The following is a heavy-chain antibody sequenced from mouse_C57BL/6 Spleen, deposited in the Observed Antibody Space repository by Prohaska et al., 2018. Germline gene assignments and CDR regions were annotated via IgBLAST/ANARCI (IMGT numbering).Heavy chain of an antibody. CDR1: GYTFTDYE. Sequence: CKASGYTFTDYEMHWVKQPPVHGLEWIGAIDPETGGTAYNQKFKSQDILTADKSSSTAYMGTRSLTSEDSAGYYCTRSNYYGRSPSYFDVWGTGTTVTVSS. CDR2: IDPETGGT. V-gene: IGHV1-15*01. D-gene: IGHD1-1*01. CDR3: TRSNYYGRSPSYFDV. J-gene: IGHJ1*03.